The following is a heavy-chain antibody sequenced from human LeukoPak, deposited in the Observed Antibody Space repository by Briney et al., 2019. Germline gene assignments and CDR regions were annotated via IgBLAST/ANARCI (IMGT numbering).Heavy chain of an antibody. CDR1: GFTFNMYG. Sequence: GGSLRLSCAASGFTFNMYGMGWVRQAPGKWPEWVAAIADSGGNTYYADSAKGRFTISRDNSRNTLSLQMNSLRAEDTAVYYCAKGHNNYYFTIDYWGQGTLVTVSS. V-gene: IGHV3-23*01. J-gene: IGHJ4*02. CDR3: AKGHNNYYFTIDY. D-gene: IGHD2/OR15-2a*01. CDR2: IADSGGNT.